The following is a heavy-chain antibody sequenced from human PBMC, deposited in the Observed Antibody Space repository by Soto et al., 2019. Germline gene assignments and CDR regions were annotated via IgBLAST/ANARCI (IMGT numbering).Heavy chain of an antibody. CDR1: GFTFSNAW. V-gene: IGHV3-15*07. CDR2: IKSKTDGGTT. J-gene: IGHJ6*02. Sequence: EVQLVESGGGLVKPGGSLRLSCAASGFTFSNAWMNWVRQAPGKGLEWVGRIKSKTDGGTTDYAAPVKGRFTISRDDSKNTLYLQMNSLKTEDTAVYYCTTDLDNVGLRSSPYYYGMDVWGQGTTVTVSS. CDR3: TTDLDNVGLRSSPYYYGMDV. D-gene: IGHD3-3*01.